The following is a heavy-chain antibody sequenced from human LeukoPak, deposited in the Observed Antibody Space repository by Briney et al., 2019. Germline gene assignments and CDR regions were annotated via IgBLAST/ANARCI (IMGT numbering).Heavy chain of an antibody. J-gene: IGHJ3*02. Sequence: SETLSLTCAVYGGSFSGYYWSWIRQPPGKGLYWIGEINHSGSTNYNPSLKSRVTISVDTAKNQFSLRLSSVTAEDTAVYHCARELELRYDVFDIWGQGTMVTVSS. V-gene: IGHV4-34*01. CDR2: INHSGST. CDR1: GGSFSGYY. D-gene: IGHD1-7*01. CDR3: ARELELRYDVFDI.